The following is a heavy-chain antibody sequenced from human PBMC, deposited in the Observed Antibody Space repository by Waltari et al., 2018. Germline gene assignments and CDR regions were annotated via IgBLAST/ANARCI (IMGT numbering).Heavy chain of an antibody. J-gene: IGHJ3*02. D-gene: IGHD1-1*01. CDR2: IYYSGST. V-gene: IGHV4-30-4*08. CDR3: ARAGERFLLKVFDI. Sequence: QVQLQESGPGLVKPSQTLSLTCTVSGGSISSGDYYWSWIRQPPGKGLEWIGYIYYSGSTDYNPSLKGRVTISVDTSKNQFSLKLSSVTAADTAVYYCARAGERFLLKVFDIWGQGTMVTVSS. CDR1: GGSISSGDYY.